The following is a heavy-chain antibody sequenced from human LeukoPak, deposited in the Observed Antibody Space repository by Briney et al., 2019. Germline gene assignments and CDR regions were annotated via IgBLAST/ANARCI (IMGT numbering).Heavy chain of an antibody. CDR2: INPNSGGT. Sequence: ASVKVSCKASGYTFTDYYMHWVRQAPGQGLEWMGRINPNSGGTNYAQKFQGRVTNTRDTSISTAYMELSRLRSDDTAVYYWAREPIAVAGTEIDYWGQGTLVTVSS. V-gene: IGHV1-2*01. CDR1: GYTFTDYY. CDR3: AREPIAVAGTEIDY. J-gene: IGHJ4*02. D-gene: IGHD6-19*01.